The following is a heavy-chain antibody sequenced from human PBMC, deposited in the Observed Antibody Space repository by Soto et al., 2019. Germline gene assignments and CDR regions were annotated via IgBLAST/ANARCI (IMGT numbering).Heavy chain of an antibody. CDR2: IYYSGST. CDR1: GGAISSGGYY. V-gene: IGHV4-31*03. D-gene: IGHD3-22*01. CDR3: AMGDDSSGLGRKH. J-gene: IGHJ4*02. Sequence: QVQLQESGPGLVKPSQTLSLTCTVSGGAISSGGYYWSWIRQHPGKGLEWIGYIYYSGSTYYNPSLQSRVTIAVNTSKNQFCLKLSFVTAADTAVYYCAMGDDSSGLGRKHWGQGTLVTVSS.